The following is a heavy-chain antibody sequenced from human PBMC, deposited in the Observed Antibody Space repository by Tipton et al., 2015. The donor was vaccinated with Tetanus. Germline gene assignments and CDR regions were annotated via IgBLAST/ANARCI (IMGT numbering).Heavy chain of an antibody. Sequence: TLSLTCIVSGGSMSTSGHYGAWVRQSPGQGLEWVGSLSYSGRTYYNPSLKSRVTMSVDTSKKTFSGSLRSVTAADTAVYYFARLREIVSRSGWDFDSWGQGILVPVSS. CDR2: LSYSGRT. J-gene: IGHJ4*02. V-gene: IGHV4-39*02. CDR3: ARLREIVSRSGWDFDS. CDR1: GGSMSTSGHY. D-gene: IGHD5/OR15-5a*01.